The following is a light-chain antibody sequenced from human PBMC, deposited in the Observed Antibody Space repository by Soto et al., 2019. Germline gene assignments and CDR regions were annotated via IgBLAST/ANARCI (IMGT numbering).Light chain of an antibody. CDR2: EDI. V-gene: IGLV2-23*01. CDR3: CSYAGGTSVV. J-gene: IGLJ2*01. Sequence: SALTQPASVSGSPGQSITISCTGTSSDVGSYNLVSWYQQHPGKAPKLMIYEDIERPSGVSSRFSGSKSGNTASLTISGLQTEDEADYYCCSYAGGTSVVFGGGTKLTVL. CDR1: SSDVGSYNL.